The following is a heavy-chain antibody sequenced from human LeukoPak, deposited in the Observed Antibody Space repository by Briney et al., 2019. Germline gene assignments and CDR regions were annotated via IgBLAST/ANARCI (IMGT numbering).Heavy chain of an antibody. CDR3: ARDRDGGFYYYDSSGYLGDY. CDR2: INPNSGGT. Sequence: ASVKVSCKASGYTFTGYYMHWVRQAPGQGLEWMGWINPNSGGTNYAQKFQGRVTMTRDTSISTAYMELSRLRSDDTAVYYCARDRDGGFYYYDSSGYLGDYWGQGTLVTVSS. D-gene: IGHD3-22*01. J-gene: IGHJ4*02. V-gene: IGHV1-2*02. CDR1: GYTFTGYY.